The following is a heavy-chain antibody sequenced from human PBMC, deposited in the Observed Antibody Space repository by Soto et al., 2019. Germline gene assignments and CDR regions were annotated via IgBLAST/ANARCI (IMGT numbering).Heavy chain of an antibody. CDR3: ATLYGPLDY. D-gene: IGHD3-10*01. Sequence: SETLSLTCTVSGGSISSYYWSWIRQPPGKGLEWIGYIYYSGSTNYNPSLKSRVTISVDTTKNQFSLKLSSVTAADPAVYYWATLYGPLDYWGQGTLVTVPQ. CDR2: IYYSGST. CDR1: GGSISSYY. V-gene: IGHV4-59*01. J-gene: IGHJ4*02.